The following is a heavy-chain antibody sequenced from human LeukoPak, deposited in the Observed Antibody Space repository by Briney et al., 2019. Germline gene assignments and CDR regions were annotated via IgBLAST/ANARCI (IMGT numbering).Heavy chain of an antibody. CDR3: AGRGIGAQEYYFDY. V-gene: IGHV1-2*06. Sequence: ASVKVSCKASGYTFTGYYMHWVRQAPGQGLEWMGRINPNSGGTNYAQKFQGRVTMTRDTSISTAYMEPSRLRSDDTAVYYCAGRGIGAQEYYFDYWGQGTLVTASS. CDR1: GYTFTGYY. CDR2: INPNSGGT. D-gene: IGHD3-16*01. J-gene: IGHJ4*02.